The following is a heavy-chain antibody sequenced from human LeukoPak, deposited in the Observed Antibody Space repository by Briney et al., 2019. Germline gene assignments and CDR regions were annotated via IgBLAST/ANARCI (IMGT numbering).Heavy chain of an antibody. D-gene: IGHD6-13*01. CDR3: ATREQLANGSYYYYYYYMDV. J-gene: IGHJ6*03. Sequence: GASVKVSCKASGGTFSSYAISWVRQAPGQGLEWMGGIIPIFGTANYAQKFQGRVTITTDESTSTAYTELSSLRSEDTAVYYCATREQLANGSYYYYYYYMDVWGKGTTVTVSS. CDR2: IIPIFGTA. CDR1: GGTFSSYA. V-gene: IGHV1-69*05.